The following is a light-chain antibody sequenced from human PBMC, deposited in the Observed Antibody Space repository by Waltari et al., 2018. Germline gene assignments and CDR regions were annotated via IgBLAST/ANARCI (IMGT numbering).Light chain of an antibody. CDR3: CSYTVSNTLL. J-gene: IGLJ3*02. CDR1: SSDVGTYKY. CDR2: DVS. Sequence: QSALTQPRSVSGSPGQSVTISCTGTSSDVGTYKYVSWHQHHPGQAPKLIIFDVSKRPSGVPERFSGSKSGDTASLTISGLQAEDEADYYCCSYTVSNTLLFGGGTKLTVL. V-gene: IGLV2-11*01.